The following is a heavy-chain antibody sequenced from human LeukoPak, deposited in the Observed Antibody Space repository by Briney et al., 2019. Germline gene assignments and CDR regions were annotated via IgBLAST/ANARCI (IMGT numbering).Heavy chain of an antibody. CDR3: ARRGPPGYCSSTSCYSYYYYMDV. Sequence: SETLSLTCTVSGGSISSYYWSWIRQPPGKGLEWIGYIYYSGSTNYNPSLKSRVTISVDTSKNQFSLKLSSVTAADTAVYYCARRGPPGYCSSTSCYSYYYYMDVWGKGTTVTISS. CDR1: GGSISSYY. CDR2: IYYSGST. J-gene: IGHJ6*03. V-gene: IGHV4-59*12. D-gene: IGHD2-2*01.